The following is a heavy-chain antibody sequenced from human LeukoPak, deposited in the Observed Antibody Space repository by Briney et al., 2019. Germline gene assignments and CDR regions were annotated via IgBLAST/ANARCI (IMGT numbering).Heavy chain of an antibody. Sequence: GGSLRLSCAASGFTFDDYAMHWVRQAPGKGLEWVSLISWDGGSTYYADSVKGRFTISRDNAKKSLYLQMNSLRAEDTALYYCAESHDYTIDYWGQGTLVTVSS. D-gene: IGHD4-11*01. CDR1: GFTFDDYA. V-gene: IGHV3-43D*03. CDR3: AESHDYTIDY. CDR2: ISWDGGST. J-gene: IGHJ4*02.